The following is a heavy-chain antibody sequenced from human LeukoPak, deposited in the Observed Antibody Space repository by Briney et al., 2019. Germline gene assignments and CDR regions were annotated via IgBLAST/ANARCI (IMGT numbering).Heavy chain of an antibody. CDR1: GFTFSSYS. Sequence: GGSLRLSCAASGFTFSSYSMNWVRQAPGKGLEWVSYISSSSSTIYYADSVKGRFTISRDNSRNTLYLQMNSLRAEDTAIYYCTKWNGYGDYWGQGILVTVSS. D-gene: IGHD3-3*01. CDR3: TKWNGYGDY. V-gene: IGHV3-48*01. CDR2: ISSSSSTI. J-gene: IGHJ4*02.